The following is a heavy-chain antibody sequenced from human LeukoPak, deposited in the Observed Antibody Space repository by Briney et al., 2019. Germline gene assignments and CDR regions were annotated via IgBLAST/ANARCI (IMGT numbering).Heavy chain of an antibody. D-gene: IGHD3-3*01. CDR2: ISYDGSNK. V-gene: IGHV3-30*18. CDR3: AKDLGGVARNWFDP. Sequence: GGSLRLSCAASGFTFSSYGMHWVRQAPGKGLEWVAVISYDGSNKYYADSVKGRFTISRDNSKNTLYPQMNSLRAEDTAVYYCAKDLGGVARNWFDPWGQGTLVTVSS. J-gene: IGHJ5*02. CDR1: GFTFSSYG.